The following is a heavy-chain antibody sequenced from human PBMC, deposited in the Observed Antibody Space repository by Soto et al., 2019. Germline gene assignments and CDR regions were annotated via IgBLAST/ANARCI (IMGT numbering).Heavy chain of an antibody. D-gene: IGHD6-19*01. CDR2: TYYSGST. CDR3: ARHLDSSGWSNFSDY. Sequence: SETLSLTCTVSGGSISSSSYYWGWLRQPPGKGREWIGGTYYSGSTYDNPSLKSRVTISVDTSKNQFSLKLSSVTTADTAVYYCARHLDSSGWSNFSDYWGKGTLVTVSS. CDR1: GGSISSSSYY. V-gene: IGHV4-39*01. J-gene: IGHJ4*02.